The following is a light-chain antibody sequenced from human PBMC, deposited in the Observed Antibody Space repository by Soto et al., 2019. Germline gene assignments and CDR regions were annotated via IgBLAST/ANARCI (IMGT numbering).Light chain of an antibody. Sequence: DIQMTQSPSTLSASVGDRVTITCRASQSISGSLAWYQQKPGKAPNLLIYEATNLKSGVPSRFSGNGSGTEYTLNISSLQPYDSASSYCQQDNGYWTFGQGTRVEIK. CDR2: EAT. J-gene: IGKJ1*01. V-gene: IGKV1-5*03. CDR3: QQDNGYWT. CDR1: QSISGS.